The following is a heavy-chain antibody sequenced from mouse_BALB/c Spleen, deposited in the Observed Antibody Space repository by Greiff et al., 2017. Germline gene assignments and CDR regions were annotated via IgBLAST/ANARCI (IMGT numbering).Heavy chain of an antibody. CDR2: ISSGGGST. Sequence: EVQVVESGGGLVKPGGSLKLSCAASGFAFSSYDMSWVRQTPEKRLEWVAYISSGGGSTYYPDTVKGRFTISRDNAKNTLYLQMSSLKSEDTAMYYCARQRWLLNDYAMDYWGQGTSVTVSS. D-gene: IGHD1-1*02. CDR3: ARQRWLLNDYAMDY. CDR1: GFAFSSYD. V-gene: IGHV5-12-1*01. J-gene: IGHJ4*01.